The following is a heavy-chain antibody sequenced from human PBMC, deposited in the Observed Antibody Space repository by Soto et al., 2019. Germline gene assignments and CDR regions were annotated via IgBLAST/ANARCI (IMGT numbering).Heavy chain of an antibody. D-gene: IGHD3-10*01. V-gene: IGHV3-53*02. J-gene: IGHJ3*02. CDR2: IYSGGNT. CDR1: GFTVTSNY. Sequence: EVQLVETGGGLIQPGGSLRLSCAASGFTVTSNYMSWVRQAPGKGLVWVSVIYSGGNTYYADSVKGRFTISRDNSKNTLHLQRNRLRAEDTAVNYGARGTLPRGGGAFDIWGQGTMVSVSS. CDR3: ARGTLPRGGGAFDI.